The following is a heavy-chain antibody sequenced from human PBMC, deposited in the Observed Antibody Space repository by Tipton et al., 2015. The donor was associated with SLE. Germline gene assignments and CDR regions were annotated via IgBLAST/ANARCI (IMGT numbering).Heavy chain of an antibody. J-gene: IGHJ4*02. CDR1: GFTFSSYG. CDR3: AKCQRFLEWSLYFDN. D-gene: IGHD3-3*01. CDR2: IKQDGSEK. Sequence: SLRLSCAASGFTFSSYGMHWVRQAPGKGLEWVANIKQDGSEKYYVDSVKGRFTISRDNAKNSLYLQMNSLRAEDTAVYYCAKCQRFLEWSLYFDNWGQGTLITVAS. V-gene: IGHV3-7*03.